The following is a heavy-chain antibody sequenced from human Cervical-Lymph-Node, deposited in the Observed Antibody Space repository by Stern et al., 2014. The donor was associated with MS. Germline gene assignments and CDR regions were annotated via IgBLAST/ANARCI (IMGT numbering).Heavy chain of an antibody. CDR3: AKDLGRGVVVVPLYGLDV. J-gene: IGHJ6*02. D-gene: IGHD2-2*01. CDR1: GFTFSTYA. Sequence: EVQLVESGGGLVQPGGSLRLSCAASGFTFSTYAFSWVRPAPGKGLAWVSSISDSGVYTYYAAAVKGRFTISRDNSKSMLYLEMQSLRAEDTAVYHCAKDLGRGVVVVPLYGLDVWGQGTTVTVSS. V-gene: IGHV3-23*04. CDR2: ISDSGVYT.